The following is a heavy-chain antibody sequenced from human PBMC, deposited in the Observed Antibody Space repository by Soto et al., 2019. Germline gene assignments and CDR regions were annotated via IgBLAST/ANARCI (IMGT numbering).Heavy chain of an antibody. CDR3: SRRSSGWYFDY. CDR2: ISGSGDST. CDR1: GFTFSSYA. Sequence: EVQLLESGGGLVQPGGSLRLSCAAAGFTFSSYAMSGVRQAPGKGLEWVSVISGSGDSTYYADSVKGRFTISRDNSKNTLYLQMNSLRAEDTAVYYCSRRSSGWYFDYWGQGTLVTVSS. D-gene: IGHD6-19*01. V-gene: IGHV3-23*01. J-gene: IGHJ4*02.